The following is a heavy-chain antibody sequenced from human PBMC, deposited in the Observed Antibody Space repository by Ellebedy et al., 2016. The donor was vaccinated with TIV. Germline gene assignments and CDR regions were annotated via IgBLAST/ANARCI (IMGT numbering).Heavy chain of an antibody. CDR2: ISGSGGST. CDR3: AKESFRPFFDF. Sequence: PGGSLRLSCAASGFTFSGHAMNWVRQAPGKGLEWVSGISGSGGSTYYADSVKGRFTISRDNSKNTHHLQMNSLRVEDTAIYYCAKESFRPFFDFWGQGVPVTVSS. CDR1: GFTFSGHA. J-gene: IGHJ4*02. D-gene: IGHD3/OR15-3a*01. V-gene: IGHV3-23*01.